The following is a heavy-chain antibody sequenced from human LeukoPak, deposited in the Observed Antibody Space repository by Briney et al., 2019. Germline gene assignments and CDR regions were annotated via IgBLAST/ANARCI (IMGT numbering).Heavy chain of an antibody. CDR1: GGSISSSSYY. D-gene: IGHD1-26*01. CDR2: VYQSEST. J-gene: IGHJ3*02. Sequence: SESLSLACTVSGGSISSSSYYWGWLRQPPGKGLECLGRVYQSESTYYNPSLKSRCTISLATSKYPFCLTLSSATAADTPMYYCAREMLGATGFDIWGQGTMVTVSS. CDR3: AREMLGATGFDI. V-gene: IGHV4-39*07.